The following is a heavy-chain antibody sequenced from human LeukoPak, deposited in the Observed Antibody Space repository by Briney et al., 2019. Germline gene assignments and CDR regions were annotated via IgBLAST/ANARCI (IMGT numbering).Heavy chain of an antibody. Sequence: GGSLRLSSAAYGFTFSRYDRSWLRQAQGQGREWGSAINGSGGSTYYADSVKGRFTISRDNSKNSLYLQMNSLRAEDPAVYSCANERCSSGWGIDYWGQGTLVTVSS. J-gene: IGHJ4*02. CDR2: INGSGGST. D-gene: IGHD6-19*01. CDR3: ANERCSSGWGIDY. V-gene: IGHV3-23*01. CDR1: GFTFSRYD.